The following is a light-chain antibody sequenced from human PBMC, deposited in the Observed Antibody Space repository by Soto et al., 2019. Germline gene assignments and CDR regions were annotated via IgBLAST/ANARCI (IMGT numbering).Light chain of an antibody. CDR3: QQRSNWPPMYT. CDR1: QSVSSY. CDR2: DAS. J-gene: IGKJ2*01. V-gene: IGKV3-11*01. Sequence: EIVLTQSSATLSLSPGERATLSCRASQSVSSYLAWYQQKPGQAPRLLIYDASNRATGIPARFSGSGSGTDFTLTISSLEPEDFAVYHCQQRSNWPPMYTFGQGTKLEIK.